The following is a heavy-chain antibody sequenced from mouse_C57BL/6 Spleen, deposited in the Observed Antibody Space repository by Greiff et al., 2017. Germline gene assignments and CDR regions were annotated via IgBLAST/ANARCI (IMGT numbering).Heavy chain of an antibody. CDR1: GFTFSDAW. CDR3: TGYYSNPWYFDY. CDR2: IRNKANNHAT. Sequence: EVQLQQSGGGLVQPGGSMKLSCAASGFTFSDAWMDWVRQSPEKGLEWVAEIRNKANNHATYYAESVKGRFTISRDDSKSSVYLQMNSLRAEDTGIYYCTGYYSNPWYFDYWGQGTTLTVSS. V-gene: IGHV6-6*01. J-gene: IGHJ2*01. D-gene: IGHD2-5*01.